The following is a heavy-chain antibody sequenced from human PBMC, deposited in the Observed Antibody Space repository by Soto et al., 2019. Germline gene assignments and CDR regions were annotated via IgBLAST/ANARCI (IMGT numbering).Heavy chain of an antibody. D-gene: IGHD5-18*01. CDR1: GFLRSDYY. CDR3: AKERGGYSYGTASDY. V-gene: IGHV3-11*01. CDR2: IINSGASA. J-gene: IGHJ4*02. Sequence: GGSLRLSCVASGFLRSDYYMRWICQAPGKGLECVGNIINSGASAQYADSVRGRLTISRDDGKNSLYLQINSLRAEDTAVYYCAKERGGYSYGTASDYWGQGPLVTLSS.